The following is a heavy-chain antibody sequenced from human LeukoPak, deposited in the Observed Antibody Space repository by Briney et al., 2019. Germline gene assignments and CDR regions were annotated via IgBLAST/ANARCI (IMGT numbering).Heavy chain of an antibody. CDR3: ASSLLGVSP. J-gene: IGHJ4*02. CDR2: ISGDGSTT. CDR1: GFTFRNYW. Sequence: GGPLRLSCAVSGFTFRNYWMYWVRQAPGEALVWVSRISGDGSTTTYADTVKGRFTISRDNAKNTLYLQMNSLRADDTAVYYCASSLLGVSPWGQGTLVTVSS. D-gene: IGHD3-3*01. V-gene: IGHV3-74*01.